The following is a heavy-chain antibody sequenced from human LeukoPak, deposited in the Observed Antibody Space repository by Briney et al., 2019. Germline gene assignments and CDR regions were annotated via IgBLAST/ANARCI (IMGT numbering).Heavy chain of an antibody. V-gene: IGHV4-34*08. J-gene: IGHJ4*02. D-gene: IGHD2-2*01. Sequence: GSLRLSCAASGFTFSNAWMSWVRQAPGKGLEWIGEINHSGSTNYNPSLKSRVTISVDTSKNQFSLKLGSVTAADTAVYYCAATPYCSSTSCYEAAYFDYWGQGTLVTVSS. CDR2: INHSGST. CDR3: AATPYCSSTSCYEAAYFDY. CDR1: GFTFSNAW.